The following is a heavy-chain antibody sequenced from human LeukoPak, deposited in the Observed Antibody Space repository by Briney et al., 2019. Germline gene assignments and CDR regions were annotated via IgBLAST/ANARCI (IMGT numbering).Heavy chain of an antibody. Sequence: PGGSLRLSCAASGFTFDDYGMSWVRHAPGKGLEWVSGINWNGGSTVYADSVKGRFTISRDNAKNSLYLQMNSLRAEDTALYYCARGYCSGGSCYSHYYYYYMDVWGKGTTVTVSS. D-gene: IGHD2-15*01. CDR1: GFTFDDYG. V-gene: IGHV3-20*04. CDR3: ARGYCSGGSCYSHYYYYYMDV. CDR2: INWNGGST. J-gene: IGHJ6*03.